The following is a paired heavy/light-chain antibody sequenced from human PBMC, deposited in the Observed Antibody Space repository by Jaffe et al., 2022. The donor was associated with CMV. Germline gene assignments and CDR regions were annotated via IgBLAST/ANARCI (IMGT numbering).Light chain of an antibody. J-gene: IGLJ2*01. V-gene: IGLV3-19*01. CDR3: SSRDSGGIHLI. CDR1: SLRRFY. CDR2: GKN. Sequence: SSELTQDPAVSVALGQTVEITCLGDSLRRFYATWYQQRPGQVPLLVLFGKNNRPSGIPDRFSGSTSGNTASLTITGAQAEDEADYYCSSRDSGGIHLIFGGGTKLTVL.
Heavy chain of an antibody. CDR3: VRVPSNTGWYPFDY. V-gene: IGHV3-48*03. J-gene: IGHJ4*02. CDR2: IDRRGTTM. D-gene: IGHD4-4*01. CDR1: GFTFSNYD. Sequence: EVQLMESGGGLVQPGGSLRLSCAISGFTFSNYDMNWVRQAPGRELEWVAYIDRRGTTMYYADSVKGRFTVSKDFADNSLYLHMKSLRAEDAGTYYCVRVPSNTGWYPFDYWGQGTLITVSS.